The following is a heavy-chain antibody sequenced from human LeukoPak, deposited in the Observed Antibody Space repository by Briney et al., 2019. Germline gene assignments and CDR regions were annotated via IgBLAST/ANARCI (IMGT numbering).Heavy chain of an antibody. D-gene: IGHD6-13*01. J-gene: IGHJ4*02. V-gene: IGHV3-23*01. CDR3: TKNRRGPAAGTWYFDS. CDR2: ITAIDGRT. Sequence: GGSLRLSCVASGFTFSSTTMGWVRQAPGRGLEWVSSITAIDGRTYYADSVRGRFTISRDNSKNTVYLQLNSLRAGDTAIYYCTKNRRGPAAGTWYFDSWGQGTLVTVSS. CDR1: GFTFSSTT.